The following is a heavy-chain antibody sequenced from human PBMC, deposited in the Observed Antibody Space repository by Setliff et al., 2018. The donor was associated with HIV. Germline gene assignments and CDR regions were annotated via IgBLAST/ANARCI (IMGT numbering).Heavy chain of an antibody. D-gene: IGHD3-22*01. J-gene: IGHJ4*02. Sequence: ASVKVSCKASGYSFISHDINWVRQAPGQGLEWMGRISIYNGNVNTAPKFQGRVTMTTDTSTSTAYLELRSLRSDDTAVYYCARDDDVIMVVVGGDYWGQGTLVTVSS. CDR2: ISIYNGNV. CDR3: ARDDDVIMVVVGGDY. V-gene: IGHV1-18*01. CDR1: GYSFISHD.